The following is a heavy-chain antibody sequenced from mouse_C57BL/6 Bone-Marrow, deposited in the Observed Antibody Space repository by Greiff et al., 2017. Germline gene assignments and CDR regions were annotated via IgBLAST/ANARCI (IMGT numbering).Heavy chain of an antibody. V-gene: IGHV5-6*01. J-gene: IGHJ3*01. CDR3: ARLNWAWFAC. CDR1: GFTFSSYG. Sequence: EVQLQESGGDLVKPGGSLKLSCAASGFTFSSYGMSWVRQTPDKRLEWVATISSGGSYTYYPDSVKGRFTISRDNAKNTLYLQMSSLKSEDTAMYYCARLNWAWFACWGQGTLVTVSA. CDR2: ISSGGSYT. D-gene: IGHD4-1*01.